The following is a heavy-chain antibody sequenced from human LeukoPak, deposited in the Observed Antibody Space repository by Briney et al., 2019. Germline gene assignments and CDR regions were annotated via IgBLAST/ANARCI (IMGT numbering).Heavy chain of an antibody. CDR3: ATTYYETSGYYYKIAGWYFDL. CDR2: TYYRSKWYN. J-gene: IGHJ2*01. Sequence: SQTLSLTCAISGDSVSSNSAAWNWIRQSPSRGLEWLGRTYYRSKWYNDYAVSVKSRITINPDTSKNQFSLQLNSVTPEDTAVYYCATTYYETSGYYYKIAGWYFDLWGRGTLVTVPS. D-gene: IGHD3-22*01. CDR1: GDSVSSNSAA. V-gene: IGHV6-1*01.